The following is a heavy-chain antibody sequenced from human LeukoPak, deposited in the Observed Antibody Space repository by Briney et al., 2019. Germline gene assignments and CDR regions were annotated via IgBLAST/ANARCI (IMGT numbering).Heavy chain of an antibody. CDR3: AKVLVGTTRFEY. J-gene: IGHJ4*02. CDR2: ISGSGGST. Sequence: PGGSLRLSCAASGFTFSSHGMSWVRQAPGKGLEWVSAISGSGGSTYYADSVKGRFTMSRDNSKNTLYLQMNSLRAEDTAVYYCAKVLVGTTRFEYWGQGTLVTVSS. V-gene: IGHV3-23*01. D-gene: IGHD1-7*01. CDR1: GFTFSSHG.